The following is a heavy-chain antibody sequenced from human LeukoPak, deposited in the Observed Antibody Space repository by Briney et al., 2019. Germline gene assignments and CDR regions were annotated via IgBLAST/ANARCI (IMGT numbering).Heavy chain of an antibody. CDR1: GVSFNDYY. V-gene: IGHV4-34*01. J-gene: IGHJ4*03. Sequence: SETLSLTCAVSGVSFNDYYWSWARQPPGKGLEWIGEINHSGYTNDSPSLKSRVTLSIDTSRKQFSLNLRSVTVADTGIYYCTRMTTGHDYWGPGTSVTVSS. CDR3: TRMTTGHDY. D-gene: IGHD4-17*01. CDR2: INHSGYT.